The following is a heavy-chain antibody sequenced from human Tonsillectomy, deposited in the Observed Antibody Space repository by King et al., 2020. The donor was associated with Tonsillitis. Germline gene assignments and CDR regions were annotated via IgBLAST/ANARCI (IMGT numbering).Heavy chain of an antibody. D-gene: IGHD3-16*02. CDR1: GFTFDDYA. Sequence: VQLVESGGGVVQPGGSLRLSCAASGFTFDDYAMHWVRQAPGKGLEWVSLITGDGGSTYYADSVKGRFTISRDNSKNSLYLQMSSLRTEDTAFYYCANDIAGGYIWGTYRYNFDYWGQGTLVTVSS. CDR2: ITGDGGST. CDR3: ANDIAGGYIWGTYRYNFDY. V-gene: IGHV3-43*02. J-gene: IGHJ4*02.